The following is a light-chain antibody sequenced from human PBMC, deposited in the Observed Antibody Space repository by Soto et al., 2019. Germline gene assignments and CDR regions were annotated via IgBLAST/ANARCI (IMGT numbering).Light chain of an antibody. J-gene: IGLJ1*01. V-gene: IGLV2-23*02. Sequence: QSALTQPASVSGSPGQSITISCTGTSNNVGNYNLVSWYQQHPGKAPKLMIYEVHKRPPGVSNRFSGSKSGITASLTISGLQAEDEGDYYCCSYAGSDTYVFGTGTKLTVL. CDR2: EVH. CDR1: SNNVGNYNL. CDR3: CSYAGSDTYV.